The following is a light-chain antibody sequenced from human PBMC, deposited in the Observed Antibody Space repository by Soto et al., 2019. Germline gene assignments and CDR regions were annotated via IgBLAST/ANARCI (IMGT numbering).Light chain of an antibody. CDR3: SSFTSRSTFNYV. J-gene: IGLJ1*01. V-gene: IGLV1-40*01. Sequence: QSVLTQPPSVSGAPGQTVTISCTGSSSNIGAGFDVHWYQQVPGTAPKLVLYSNTARPSGVPDRFSGSRSGSSGSLAITGLQPEDEADYYCSSFTSRSTFNYVFGTGTKVTVL. CDR2: SNT. CDR1: SSNIGAGFD.